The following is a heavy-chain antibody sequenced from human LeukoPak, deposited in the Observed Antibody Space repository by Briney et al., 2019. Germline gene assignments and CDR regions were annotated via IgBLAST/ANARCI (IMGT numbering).Heavy chain of an antibody. V-gene: IGHV3-53*01. CDR1: GFTFDDYG. J-gene: IGHJ3*01. CDR2: IYSGGST. CDR3: ARGQYASGAFDF. Sequence: GGSLRLSCAASGFTFDDYGMSWVRQAPGKGLEWVSVIYSGGSTIYADSVKGRFTISRDNAKNTLYLQMNSLRAEDTAVYYCARGQYASGAFDFWGQGTMVTVSS.